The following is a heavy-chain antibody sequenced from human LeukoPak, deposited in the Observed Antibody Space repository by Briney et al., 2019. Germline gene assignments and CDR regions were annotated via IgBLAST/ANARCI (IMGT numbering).Heavy chain of an antibody. V-gene: IGHV4-39*06. CDR3: ARVWGVPAAMGV. Sequence: PESLSLTCTLSGGSLTFSSYYWGWIRQSPGKGLEWLGNLYYSGRTYYNPSLESRVTISGDTSKNQFALKLSSVTAADTAVDYCARVWGVPAAMGVWGQGTLVTVSS. J-gene: IGHJ4*02. CDR1: GGSLTFSSYY. D-gene: IGHD2-2*01. CDR2: LYYSGRT.